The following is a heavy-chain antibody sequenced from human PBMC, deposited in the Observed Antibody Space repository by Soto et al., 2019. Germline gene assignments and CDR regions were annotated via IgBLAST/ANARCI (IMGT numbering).Heavy chain of an antibody. Sequence: QVQLVQSGAEVKKPGSSVKVSCKASGGTFSSYAISWVRQAPGQGLEWMGGIIPIFGTANYAQKFQGRVTITADESTSSAYMELSSLRSEDTAVYYCASGSNTYYYGSGSYYNPRSYYGMDVWGQGTTVTVSS. D-gene: IGHD3-10*01. J-gene: IGHJ6*02. CDR1: GGTFSSYA. V-gene: IGHV1-69*01. CDR3: ASGSNTYYYGSGSYYNPRSYYGMDV. CDR2: IIPIFGTA.